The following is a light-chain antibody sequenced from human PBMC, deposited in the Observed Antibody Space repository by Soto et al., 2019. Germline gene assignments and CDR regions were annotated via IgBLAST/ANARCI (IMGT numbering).Light chain of an antibody. CDR3: CSYSYGSTLV. CDR2: EGD. Sequence: QSVLTQPASVSGSSGQSITISCTGTSSDVGSYNLVSWHQQHPGKAPKLIIYEGDKRPSGVSNRFSGSKSGNTASLTISGLQAEDEADYYCCSYSYGSTLVFGGGTQL. V-gene: IGLV2-23*01. CDR1: SSDVGSYNL. J-gene: IGLJ2*01.